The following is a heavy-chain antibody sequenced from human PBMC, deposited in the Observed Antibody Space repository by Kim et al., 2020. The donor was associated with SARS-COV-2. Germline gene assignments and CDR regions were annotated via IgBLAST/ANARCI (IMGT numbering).Heavy chain of an antibody. V-gene: IGHV3-23*03. CDR3: GRESDGVILD. J-gene: IGHJ4*02. CDR2: T. Sequence: TDYADSVKGRFTISRDYSKNTLSMQRNSLRAEDTAVYYCGRESDGVILDWGPGTLVTVSS. D-gene: IGHD3-10*01.